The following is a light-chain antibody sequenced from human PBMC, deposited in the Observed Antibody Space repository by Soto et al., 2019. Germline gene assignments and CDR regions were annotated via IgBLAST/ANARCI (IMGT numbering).Light chain of an antibody. CDR3: QQSYSHPRT. V-gene: IGKV1-39*01. CDR2: AAA. CDR1: QSINSY. Sequence: DIQMTQSPSSLSASVGDRVTITCRAIQSINSYLNWYQQKPGKAPKLLIYAAARLQSGVPSRLSGRGSGTDFTLPINSLQPEVFAPYCSQQSYSHPRTVGGGTKVDIK. J-gene: IGKJ4*01.